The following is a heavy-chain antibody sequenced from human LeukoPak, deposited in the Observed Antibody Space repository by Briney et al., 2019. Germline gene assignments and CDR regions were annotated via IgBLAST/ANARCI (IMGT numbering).Heavy chain of an antibody. D-gene: IGHD6-6*01. CDR2: VYYTGRT. CDR1: GASVTDFY. J-gene: IGHJ3*02. V-gene: IGHV4-59*02. Sequence: SETLSLTCTVSGASVTDFYWGWLRQSPGKGLEWIAYVYYTGRTLYNPSLESRVTISVDTSKTQISLKLTSVTAADTAVYYCARVQSSTAARRAVDIWGQGTMVIVSS. CDR3: ARVQSSTAARRAVDI.